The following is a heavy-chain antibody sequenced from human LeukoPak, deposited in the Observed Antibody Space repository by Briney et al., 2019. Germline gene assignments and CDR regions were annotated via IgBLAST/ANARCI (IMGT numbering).Heavy chain of an antibody. Sequence: PGGSLRLSCAASGFTFSSYSMNWVRQAPGKGLEWVSSISSSSSYIYYADSVKGRFTISRDNAKNSLYLQMNSLRAEDTAVYYCARHYDSSGYHFDYWGQGTLVTVSS. V-gene: IGHV3-21*01. J-gene: IGHJ4*02. CDR3: ARHYDSSGYHFDY. D-gene: IGHD3-22*01. CDR1: GFTFSSYS. CDR2: ISSSSSYI.